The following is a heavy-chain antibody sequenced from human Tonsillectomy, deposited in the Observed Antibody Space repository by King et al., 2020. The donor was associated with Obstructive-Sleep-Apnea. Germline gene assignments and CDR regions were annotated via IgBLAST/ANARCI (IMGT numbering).Heavy chain of an antibody. Sequence: VQLVESGGGVVQPGGSLRLSCEASGFSFSTYGMHWVRQAPGKGLEWVAVISHDVITAWYADSVRGRFTISRDNAKNTLYLQMNSLRAEDTASYYCVKDTKNSYNPTYFDYWGQGTLVTVAS. V-gene: IGHV3-30*18. CDR3: VKDTKNSYNPTYFDY. J-gene: IGHJ4*02. CDR1: GFSFSTYG. CDR2: ISHDVITA. D-gene: IGHD5-24*01.